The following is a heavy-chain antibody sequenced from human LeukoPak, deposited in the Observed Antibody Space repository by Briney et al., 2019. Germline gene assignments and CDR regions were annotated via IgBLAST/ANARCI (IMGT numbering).Heavy chain of an antibody. CDR2: IYYTGIT. CDR3: ARLGGEYTSSSFDY. J-gene: IGHJ4*02. Sequence: GSLRLSCAASGFTFSSYWMSWVRQPPGKGLEWIGSIYYTGITYYNPSLKSPVTISIDTSKNQFSLKLSSVTAADTAVYYCARLGGEYTSSSFDYWGQGTLVTVSS. V-gene: IGHV4-39*01. CDR1: GFTFSSYW. D-gene: IGHD6-6*01.